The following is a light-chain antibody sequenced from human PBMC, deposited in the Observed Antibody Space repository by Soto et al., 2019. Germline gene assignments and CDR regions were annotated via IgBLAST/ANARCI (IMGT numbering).Light chain of an antibody. CDR1: SSDVGNYNL. J-gene: IGLJ2*01. V-gene: IGLV2-23*03. CDR2: EGS. Sequence: QSALTQPASVSGSPGQSITISCTGTSSDVGNYNLVSWYQQFPGKAPKLIIYEGSRRPSGVSNRFSGSKSGNTASLTISGRQAEDEDDYYCCSYAGSFTFDVFGGGTKLTVL. CDR3: CSYAGSFTFDV.